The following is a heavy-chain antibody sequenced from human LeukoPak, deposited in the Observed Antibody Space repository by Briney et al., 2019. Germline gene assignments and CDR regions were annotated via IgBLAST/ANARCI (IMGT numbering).Heavy chain of an antibody. J-gene: IGHJ4*02. V-gene: IGHV4-39*07. CDR1: GGSISTSSSY. Sequence: SETLSLTCTVSGGSISTSSSYWGWIRQPPGKGLEWIGSIYYSGSTNYNPSLKSRVTISVDTSKNQFSLKLSSVTAADTAVYYCAKVGSDNSSSWPRFDYWGQGTLVTVSS. CDR2: IYYSGST. D-gene: IGHD6-13*01. CDR3: AKVGSDNSSSWPRFDY.